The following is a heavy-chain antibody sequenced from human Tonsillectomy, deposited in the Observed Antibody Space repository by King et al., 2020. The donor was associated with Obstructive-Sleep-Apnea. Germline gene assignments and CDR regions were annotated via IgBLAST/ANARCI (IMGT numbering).Heavy chain of an antibody. J-gene: IGHJ4*02. D-gene: IGHD2-15*01. CDR2: IYYSGST. CDR3: ARCFGPSGGSCYEVFDY. CDR1: GGSISSYY. Sequence: QVQLQESGPGLVKPSETLSLTCTVSGGSISSYYWSWIRQPPGKGLEWIGFIYYSGSTNYNPSLKSRVTISVDTSKNQFSLKLSSVTAADTAVYYCARCFGPSGGSCYEVFDYWGQGTLVTVSS. V-gene: IGHV4-59*01.